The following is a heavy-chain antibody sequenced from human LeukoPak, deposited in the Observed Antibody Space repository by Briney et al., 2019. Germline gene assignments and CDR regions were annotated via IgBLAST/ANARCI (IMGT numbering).Heavy chain of an antibody. Sequence: SETQSLTCTVSGGSISSSSYYWGWIRQPPGKVLEWIGSIYYSGSTYYNPSLKSRVTISVDTSKNQFSLKLSSVTAADAAVYYCARQYSSLSHFDYWGQGALVTVSS. CDR2: IYYSGST. J-gene: IGHJ4*02. CDR1: GGSISSSSYY. D-gene: IGHD6-6*01. V-gene: IGHV4-39*01. CDR3: ARQYSSLSHFDY.